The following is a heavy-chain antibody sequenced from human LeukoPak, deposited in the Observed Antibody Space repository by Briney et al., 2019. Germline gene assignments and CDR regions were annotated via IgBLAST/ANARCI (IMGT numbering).Heavy chain of an antibody. CDR3: AKDLYRIVLTGMRPPLLGY. V-gene: IGHV3-23*01. CDR2: ISGDGKGT. J-gene: IGHJ4*02. Sequence: QPGGSLRLSCAASGFTFSSYGMSWVRQAPGKGLEWVSAISGDGKGTDYADSVKGRFTISRDNSKNTLYLQMDSLRAEDTAVYYCAKDLYRIVLTGMRPPLLGYWGQGTLVTVSS. CDR1: GFTFSSYG. D-gene: IGHD2-8*01.